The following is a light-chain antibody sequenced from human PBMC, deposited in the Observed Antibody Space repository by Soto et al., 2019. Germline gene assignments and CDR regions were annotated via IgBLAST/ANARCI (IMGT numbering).Light chain of an antibody. J-gene: IGKJ4*01. V-gene: IGKV1-39*01. CDR2: AAS. CDR3: QQIYVTPLT. CDR1: PNVGKY. Sequence: DVQMTQSPSSLSASIGDRVNITCRASPNVGKYLNWYQQKPGKAPNVLIHAASTLRSGVPLRFSGSGSGTEFTLTISSLQPEDSGTYYCQQIYVTPLTFGGGTRLEV.